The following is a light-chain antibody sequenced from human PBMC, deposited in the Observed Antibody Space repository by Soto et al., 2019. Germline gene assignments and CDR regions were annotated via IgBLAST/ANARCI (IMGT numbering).Light chain of an antibody. Sequence: DIRMTQSPSTLSASAGDRVTITCRASQSINRWLAWYQQKPGKAPKLLINDASSLESGVPSRFSGSGSGTEFTLTISSLQPDDFATYYCQQFHSLPITFGQGTRLDVK. V-gene: IGKV1-5*01. J-gene: IGKJ5*01. CDR3: QQFHSLPIT. CDR1: QSINRW. CDR2: DAS.